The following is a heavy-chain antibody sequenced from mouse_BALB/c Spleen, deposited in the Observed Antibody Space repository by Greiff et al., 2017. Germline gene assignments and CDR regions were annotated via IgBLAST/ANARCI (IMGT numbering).Heavy chain of an antibody. V-gene: IGHV5-17*02. CDR1: GFTFSSFG. CDR3: ARNWANFDC. J-gene: IGHJ2*01. CDR2: ISSGSSTI. D-gene: IGHD4-1*01. Sequence: EVMLVESGGGLVQPGGSRKLSCAASGFTFSSFGMHWVRQAPEKGLEWVAYISSGSSTIYYADTVKGRFTISRDNPKNTLFLQMTSLRSEDTAMYYCARNWANFDCWGQGTTLTVSS.